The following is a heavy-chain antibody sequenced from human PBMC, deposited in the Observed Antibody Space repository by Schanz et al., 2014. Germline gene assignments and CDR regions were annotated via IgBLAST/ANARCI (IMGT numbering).Heavy chain of an antibody. CDR2: MNPNSGTT. D-gene: IGHD3-10*01. Sequence: QVQLVQSGAEVKKPGASVKVSCKASGYTFTSYAFSWVRQAPGQGLEWMGWMNPNSGTTGYAQKFQGRVTMTRNTSTSTAYMELRGLTSEDTAVHYCARGRGFYDYWGQGTLVTVSS. CDR1: GYTFTSYA. J-gene: IGHJ4*02. V-gene: IGHV1-8*02. CDR3: ARGRGFYDY.